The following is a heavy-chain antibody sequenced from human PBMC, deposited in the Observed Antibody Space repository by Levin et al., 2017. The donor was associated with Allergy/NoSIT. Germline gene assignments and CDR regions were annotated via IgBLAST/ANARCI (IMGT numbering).Heavy chain of an antibody. CDR1: GYSFTSYW. Sequence: GGSLRLSCKGSGYSFTSYWIGWVRQMPGKGLEWMGIIYPGDSDTRYSPSFQGQVTISADKSISTAYLQWSSLKASDTAMYYCARHLRGREHDYGDHAAFDSWGQGTMVTVSS. CDR3: ARHLRGREHDYGDHAAFDS. V-gene: IGHV5-51*01. CDR2: IYPGDSDT. D-gene: IGHD4-17*01. J-gene: IGHJ3*02.